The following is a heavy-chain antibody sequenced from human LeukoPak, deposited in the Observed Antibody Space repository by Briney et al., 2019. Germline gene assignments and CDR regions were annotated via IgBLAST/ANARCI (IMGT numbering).Heavy chain of an antibody. J-gene: IGHJ3*02. Sequence: ASVKVSCKASGYTFTGYYMHWVRQAPGQGLEWMGRINPNSGGTYYAQKFQGRVTMTRDTSISTAYMELSRLRSDDTAVYYCASGYSGYALDAFDIWGQGTMVTVSS. V-gene: IGHV1-2*06. CDR3: ASGYSGYALDAFDI. CDR2: INPNSGGT. CDR1: GYTFTGYY. D-gene: IGHD5-12*01.